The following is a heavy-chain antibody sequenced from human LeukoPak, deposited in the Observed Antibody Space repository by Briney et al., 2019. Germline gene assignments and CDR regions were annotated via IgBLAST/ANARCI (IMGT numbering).Heavy chain of an antibody. Sequence: GGSLRLSCAASGFTFSSCEMNWVRQAPGKGLEWVSYISSSGSTIYYADSVKGRFTISRDNAKNSLYLQMNSLRAEDTAVYYCARGLGSGSYSSDYWGQGTLVTVSS. D-gene: IGHD3-10*01. CDR2: ISSSGSTI. CDR3: ARGLGSGSYSSDY. V-gene: IGHV3-48*03. J-gene: IGHJ4*02. CDR1: GFTFSSCE.